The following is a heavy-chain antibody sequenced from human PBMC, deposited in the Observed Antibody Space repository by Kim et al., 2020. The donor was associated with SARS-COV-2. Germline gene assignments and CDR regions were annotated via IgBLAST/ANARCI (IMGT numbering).Heavy chain of an antibody. CDR2: INHSGST. V-gene: IGHV4-34*01. CDR1: GGSFSGYY. Sequence: SETLSLTCAVYGGSFSGYYWSWIRQPPGKGLEWIGEINHSGSTNYNPSLKSRVTISVDTSKNQFSLKLSSVTAADTAVYYCARGRSGQTVWFGELSQYYYYYGRGVWGQGTTVTVSS. CDR3: ARGRSGQTVWFGELSQYYYYYGRGV. J-gene: IGHJ6*02. D-gene: IGHD3-10*01.